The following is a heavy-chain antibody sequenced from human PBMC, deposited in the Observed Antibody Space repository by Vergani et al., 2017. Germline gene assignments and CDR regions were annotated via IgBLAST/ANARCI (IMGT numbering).Heavy chain of an antibody. J-gene: IGHJ6*02. V-gene: IGHV4-61*02. CDR1: GGSISSGSYY. CDR3: ARDRFYDFWSGPPGGMDV. CDR2: IYTSGST. D-gene: IGHD3-3*01. Sequence: QVQLQESGPGLVKPSQTLSLTCTVSGGSISSGSYYWSWIRQPAGKGLEWIARIYTSGSTNYNPSLKSRVTISVDTSKNQFSLKLSSVTAADTAVYYCARDRFYDFWSGPPGGMDVWGQGTTVTVSS.